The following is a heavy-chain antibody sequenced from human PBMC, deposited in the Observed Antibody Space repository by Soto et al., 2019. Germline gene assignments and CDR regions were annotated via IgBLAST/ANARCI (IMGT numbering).Heavy chain of an antibody. D-gene: IGHD2-21*01. CDR2: ILYSGNT. Sequence: SETLSLTCTVSGGSISGYYWSWIRQPPGKGLEWIGTILYSGNTYYNPSLRSRVTISVDTSKSQFSLKLSSVTAADTAVYYCARGGAEGGAYNYYGMDVWGQGTTVTVFS. J-gene: IGHJ6*02. CDR3: ARGGAEGGAYNYYGMDV. V-gene: IGHV4-59*08. CDR1: GGSISGYY.